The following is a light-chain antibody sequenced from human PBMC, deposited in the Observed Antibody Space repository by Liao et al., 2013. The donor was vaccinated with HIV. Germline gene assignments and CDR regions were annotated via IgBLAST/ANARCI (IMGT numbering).Light chain of an antibody. CDR3: QLWDRSSAHPCV. V-gene: IGLV3-21*04. CDR1: NIGDKG. J-gene: IGLJ1*01. CDR2: YDT. Sequence: SYVLTQPPSVSVAPGKTARITCGGDNIGDKGVHWYQQKSGQAPTLVIYYDTHRPSGIPERFSGSTSENTATLTISRAEAGDEADYYCQLWDRSSAHPCVFGPGTKVTVL.